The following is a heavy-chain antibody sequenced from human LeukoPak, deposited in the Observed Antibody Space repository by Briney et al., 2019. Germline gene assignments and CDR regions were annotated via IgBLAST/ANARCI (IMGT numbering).Heavy chain of an antibody. CDR1: GGSISSSSYY. D-gene: IGHD3-22*01. CDR3: ARSWLNYYDSSGYRFWFDP. CDR2: IYYSGST. Sequence: SETLSLTCTVSGGSISSSSYYWGWIRQPPGKGLEWIGSIYYSGSTYYNPSLKSRVTISVDTSKNQFSLKLSSVTAADTAVYYCARSWLNYYDSSGYRFWFDPWGQGTLVTVSS. V-gene: IGHV4-39*07. J-gene: IGHJ5*02.